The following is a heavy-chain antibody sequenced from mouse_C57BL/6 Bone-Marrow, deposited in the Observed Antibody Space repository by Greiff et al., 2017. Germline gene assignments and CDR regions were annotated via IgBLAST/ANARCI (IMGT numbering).Heavy chain of an antibody. CDR2: INYDGSST. D-gene: IGHD3-2*02. V-gene: IGHV5-16*01. CDR3: ARERQLRPLGYAMDY. CDR1: GFTFSDYY. J-gene: IGHJ4*01. Sequence: EVHLVESEGGLVQPGSSMKLSCTASGFTFSDYYMAWVRQVPEKGLEWVANINYDGSSTYYLDSLKSRFISSRDNAKNILYLQMSSLKSEDTATYYCARERQLRPLGYAMDYWGQGTSVTVSS.